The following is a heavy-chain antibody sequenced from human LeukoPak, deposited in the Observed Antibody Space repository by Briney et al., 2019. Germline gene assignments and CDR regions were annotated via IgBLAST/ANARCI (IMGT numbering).Heavy chain of an antibody. Sequence: PGGALRLSCAASGFTFSDYYMSWIRQAPGKGLEWVSYISSSGSTIYYADSVKGRFTISRDNDKNSLYLQMNGLRAEDTAVYYCARAMSSSWYWDNWFDPWGQGTLVTVSS. CDR2: ISSSGSTI. V-gene: IGHV3-11*01. CDR3: ARAMSSSWYWDNWFDP. J-gene: IGHJ5*02. D-gene: IGHD6-13*01. CDR1: GFTFSDYY.